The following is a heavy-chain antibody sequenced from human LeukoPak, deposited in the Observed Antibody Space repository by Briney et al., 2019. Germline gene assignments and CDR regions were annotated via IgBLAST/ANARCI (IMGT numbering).Heavy chain of an antibody. V-gene: IGHV1-69*05. J-gene: IGHJ2*01. CDR3: ARDPSNSSGRYQYFDL. CDR2: IIPIFGTA. Sequence: SVKVSCKASGYTFTSYGISWVRQAPGQGLEWMGGIIPIFGTANYAQKFQGRVTITTDESTSTAYMELSSLRSEDTAVYYCARDPSNSSGRYQYFDLWGRGTLVTVSS. CDR1: GYTFTSYG. D-gene: IGHD6-13*01.